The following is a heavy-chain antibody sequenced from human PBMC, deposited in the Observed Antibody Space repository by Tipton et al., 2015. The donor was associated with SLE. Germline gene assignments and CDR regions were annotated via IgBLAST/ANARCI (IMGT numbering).Heavy chain of an antibody. CDR2: IYDSGSY. J-gene: IGHJ6*02. D-gene: IGHD3-3*01. CDR3: ARHKGVVYFYHYDGLDV. V-gene: IGHV4-59*08. CDR1: GGSIRDYY. Sequence: TLSLTRTVSGGSIRDYYWSWIRQPPGKGLEWIGYIYDSGSYNYNPSLKSRVTISSDTSKTQFSLNLNSVTAADTAVYYCARHKGVVYFYHYDGLDVWGHGTTVTVSS.